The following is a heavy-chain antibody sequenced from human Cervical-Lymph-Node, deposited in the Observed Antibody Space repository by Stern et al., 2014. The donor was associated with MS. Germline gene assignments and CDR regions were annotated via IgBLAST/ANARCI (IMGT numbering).Heavy chain of an antibody. D-gene: IGHD3-9*01. J-gene: IGHJ4*02. CDR3: ARGLMYYDILTGYRH. Sequence: QVQLQQWGAGLLKPSETLSLTCAVYGGSFSGYYWSWIRQPPGKGLEWIGEINHSGSTNYNPSLTSRATLSVEKSKNQFSLKPSSVTAADTAVYYCARGLMYYDILTGYRHWGQGTLVTVSS. V-gene: IGHV4-34*01. CDR1: GGSFSGYY. CDR2: INHSGST.